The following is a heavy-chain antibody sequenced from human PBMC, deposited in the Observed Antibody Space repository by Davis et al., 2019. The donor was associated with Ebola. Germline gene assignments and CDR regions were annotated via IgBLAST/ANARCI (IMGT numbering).Heavy chain of an antibody. V-gene: IGHV1-69*06. CDR2: IIPIFGTA. Sequence: SVKVSCKASGGTFSSYAISWVRQAPGQGLEWMGGIIPIFGTANYAQKFQGRVTITADKSTSTAYMELSSLRSEDTAVYYCALHCSGASCYSFYYYYYGMDVWGQGTTVTVSS. CDR3: ALHCSGASCYSFYYYYYGMDV. D-gene: IGHD2-15*01. CDR1: GGTFSSYA. J-gene: IGHJ6*02.